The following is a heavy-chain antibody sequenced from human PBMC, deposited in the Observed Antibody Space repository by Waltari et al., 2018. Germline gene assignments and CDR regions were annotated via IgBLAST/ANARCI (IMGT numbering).Heavy chain of an antibody. CDR2: IYSNGST. D-gene: IGHD7-27*01. CDR3: ARARPGLVFDY. Sequence: QVQLQESGPGLVKPSQTLSLTCTVSGGSISSGDYYWSWIRQPPGKGLEWIGYIYSNGSTFYNPSLKSRVTISVDTTKNQFSLKLSSVTAADTAVYYCARARPGLVFDYWGQGTLVTVSS. CDR1: GGSISSGDYY. V-gene: IGHV4-30-4*08. J-gene: IGHJ4*02.